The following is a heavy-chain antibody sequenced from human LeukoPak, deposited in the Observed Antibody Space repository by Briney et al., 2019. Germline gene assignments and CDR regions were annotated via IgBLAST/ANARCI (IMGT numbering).Heavy chain of an antibody. CDR1: GGSISSYY. D-gene: IGHD6-19*01. Sequence: PSETLSFTCTVSGGSISSYYWSWIRQPPGKGLEWIGYIYYSGSTNYNPSLKSRVTISVDTSKNQFSLKLSSVTAADTAVYYCARGNVVVAGVDYWGQGTLVTVSS. CDR3: ARGNVVVAGVDY. CDR2: IYYSGST. V-gene: IGHV4-59*01. J-gene: IGHJ4*02.